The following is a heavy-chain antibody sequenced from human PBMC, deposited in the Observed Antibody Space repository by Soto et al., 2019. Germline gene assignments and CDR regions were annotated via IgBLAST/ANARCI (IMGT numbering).Heavy chain of an antibody. J-gene: IGHJ4*02. V-gene: IGHV3-33*01. CDR3: ARDTATLGSGFPDY. Sequence: QTGGSLRLSCAASGFTFSSYGMHWVRQAPGKGLEWVAVIWYDGSNKYYADSVKGRFTISRDNSKNTLYLQMNSLRAEDTAVYYCARDTATLGSGFPDYWGQGTLVTVSS. CDR1: GFTFSSYG. CDR2: IWYDGSNK. D-gene: IGHD5-12*01.